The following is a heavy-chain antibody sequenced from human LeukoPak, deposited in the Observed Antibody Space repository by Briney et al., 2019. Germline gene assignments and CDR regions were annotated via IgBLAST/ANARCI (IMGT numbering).Heavy chain of an antibody. CDR1: GGSISSNY. J-gene: IGHJ2*01. CDR2: SYSSGNT. V-gene: IGHV4-4*07. Sequence: PSETLSLTCTVSGGSISSNYWSWIRQPAAKGLDYIGRSYSSGNTNYNPSLTSRVTMSVDTSTKQFSLLMHSVTAADTAVYYCARVWLSSGSYWYFDFWGRGTLVIVSS. CDR3: ARVWLSSGSYWYFDF. D-gene: IGHD3-22*01.